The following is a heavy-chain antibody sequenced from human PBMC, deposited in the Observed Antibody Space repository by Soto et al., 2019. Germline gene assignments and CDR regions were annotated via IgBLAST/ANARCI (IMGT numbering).Heavy chain of an antibody. D-gene: IGHD3-22*01. V-gene: IGHV4-30-2*01. CDR1: GGSISSGGYS. Sequence: KTSETLSLTCAVSGGSISSGGYSWSWIRQPPGKGLEWIGYIYHSGSTYYNPSLKSRVTISVDRSKNQFSLKLSSVTAADTAVYYCARAEYYYDSSGSWFDPWGQGTLVTVSS. J-gene: IGHJ5*02. CDR2: IYHSGST. CDR3: ARAEYYYDSSGSWFDP.